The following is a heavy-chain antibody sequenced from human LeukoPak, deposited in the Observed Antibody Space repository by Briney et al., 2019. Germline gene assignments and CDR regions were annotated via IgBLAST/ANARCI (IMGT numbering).Heavy chain of an antibody. Sequence: GESLKISCKGSGYSFTSYWIGWVRQLPGKGLEWMGIIYPGDSDTRYSPSFQDQVTISADKSISTAYLQWSSLKASDTAMYYCARGSLGYCSSTSCSRAFDIWGQGTMVTVSS. D-gene: IGHD2-2*01. CDR1: GYSFTSYW. V-gene: IGHV5-51*01. CDR2: IYPGDSDT. J-gene: IGHJ3*02. CDR3: ARGSLGYCSSTSCSRAFDI.